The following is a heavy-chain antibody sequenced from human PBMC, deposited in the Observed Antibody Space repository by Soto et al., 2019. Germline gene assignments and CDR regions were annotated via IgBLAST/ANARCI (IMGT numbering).Heavy chain of an antibody. CDR2: IYSGGST. J-gene: IGHJ3*02. CDR3: ARVARPYAFDI. Sequence: GGSLRLSCATSGFTFSDYYMSWIRQAPGKGLEWVSYIYSGGSTYYADSVKGRFTISRDNSKNTLYLQMNSLRAEDTAVYYCARVARPYAFDIWGQGTMVTVSS. D-gene: IGHD6-6*01. CDR1: GFTFSDYY. V-gene: IGHV3-53*01.